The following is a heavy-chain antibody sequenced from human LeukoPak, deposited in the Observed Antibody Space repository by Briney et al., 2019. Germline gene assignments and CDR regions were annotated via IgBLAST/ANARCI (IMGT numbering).Heavy chain of an antibody. Sequence: SETLSLTCTVSGGYIRSSTYYWGWIRQPPGKGLEWIGSIYYSGYTYQNPSLESRVTISVDTSKNQFSLKLSSVTAADTAVYYCARTYYDFWSGPNYWGQGTLVTVSS. CDR3: ARTYYDFWSGPNY. J-gene: IGHJ4*02. V-gene: IGHV4-39*07. D-gene: IGHD3-3*01. CDR2: IYYSGYT. CDR1: GGYIRSSTYY.